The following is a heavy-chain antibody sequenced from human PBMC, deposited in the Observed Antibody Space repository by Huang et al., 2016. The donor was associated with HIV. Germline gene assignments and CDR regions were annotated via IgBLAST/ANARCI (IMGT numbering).Heavy chain of an antibody. CDR2: IYTSGST. V-gene: IGHV4-61*09. D-gene: IGHD3-22*01. CDR3: ARINYYDSSGYHNAFDI. CDR1: GGSISSDTYH. J-gene: IGHJ3*02. Sequence: QVRLQESGPGLVKPSQTLSLACTVSGGSISSDTYHWSWSRQPAGKGLEWIGHIYTSGSTNYTPSLKSRVTISVDTSKNQFSLRLKSVTAADTAIYYCARINYYDSSGYHNAFDIWGQGTMVTVSS.